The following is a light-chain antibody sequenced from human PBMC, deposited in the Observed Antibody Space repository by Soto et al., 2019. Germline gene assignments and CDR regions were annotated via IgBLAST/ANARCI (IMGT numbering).Light chain of an antibody. CDR3: QQYDKSPPWT. V-gene: IGKV1-12*01. J-gene: IGKJ1*01. CDR2: AAS. Sequence: IQMTQSPSSVSASVGDRFSITCRASQGISSWLAWYQQKPGKAPKLLIYAASGLQSGVPSRFSGSGSGTDFTLTINSLQSDDFATYYCQQYDKSPPWTFGQGTKVDIK. CDR1: QGISSW.